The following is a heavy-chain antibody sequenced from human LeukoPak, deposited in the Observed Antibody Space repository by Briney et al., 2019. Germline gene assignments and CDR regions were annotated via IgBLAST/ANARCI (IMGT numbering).Heavy chain of an antibody. CDR2: INHSGST. V-gene: IGHV4-34*01. CDR1: GGSFSGYY. CDR3: ARHRRDYYDSRNYYYYFDY. J-gene: IGHJ4*02. D-gene: IGHD3-10*01. Sequence: SETLSLTCAVYGGSFSGYYWSWIRQPPGKGLEWIGEINHSGSTNYNPSLKSRVTISVYTSKNQFSLRLRSVTAADTDVYYCARHRRDYYDSRNYYYYFDYWGQGTLVTVSS.